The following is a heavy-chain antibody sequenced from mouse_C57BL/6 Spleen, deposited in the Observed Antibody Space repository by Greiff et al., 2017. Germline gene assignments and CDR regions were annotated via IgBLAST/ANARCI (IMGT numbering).Heavy chain of an antibody. D-gene: IGHD1-1*01. V-gene: IGHV1-15*01. Sequence: QVQLQQSGAELVRPGASVTLSCKASGYTFTDYEMHWVKQTPVHGLEWIGAIDPETGGTAYNQKFKGKAILTADKSSSTAYMELRSLTSEDSAVYYCTRSPRYGSSYRYFDVWGTGTTGTVSS. CDR2: IDPETGGT. J-gene: IGHJ1*03. CDR3: TRSPRYGSSYRYFDV. CDR1: GYTFTDYE.